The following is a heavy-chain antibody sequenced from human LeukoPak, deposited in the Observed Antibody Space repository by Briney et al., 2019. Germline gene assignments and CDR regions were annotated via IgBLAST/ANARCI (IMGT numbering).Heavy chain of an antibody. CDR3: ARGTTAPGTPGAFDI. J-gene: IGHJ3*02. V-gene: IGHV6-1*01. D-gene: IGHD6-13*01. Sequence: SQTLSLTCVISGDSVSSNIAAWNWIRQSPSRGLEWLGRTYYRPKWSNDYAVSVKSRITINPDTSKNQFSLQLNSVSPDDTAVYYCARGTTAPGTPGAFDIWGQGTMVTVSS. CDR2: TYYRPKWSN. CDR1: GDSVSSNIAA.